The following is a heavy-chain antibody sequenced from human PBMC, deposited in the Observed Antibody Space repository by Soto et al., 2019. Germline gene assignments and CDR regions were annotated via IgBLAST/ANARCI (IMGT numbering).Heavy chain of an antibody. Sequence: GESLKISCTGSGYTFTSYWIGWVRQMPGKGLEWMGIIYPGDSDTRYSPSFQGQVTISADKSINTAYLHWNTLKASDTAMFYCARDLSGSYNFGSWGQGTLVTVS. D-gene: IGHD1-26*01. CDR1: GYTFTSYW. J-gene: IGHJ4*02. CDR3: ARDLSGSYNFGS. CDR2: IYPGDSDT. V-gene: IGHV5-51*01.